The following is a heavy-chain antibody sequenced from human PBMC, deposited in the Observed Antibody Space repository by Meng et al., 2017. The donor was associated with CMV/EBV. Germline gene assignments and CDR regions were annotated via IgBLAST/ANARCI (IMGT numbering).Heavy chain of an antibody. CDR3: ARVGVGESFDY. CDR1: GGSISSYY. D-gene: IGHD3-10*01. V-gene: IGHV4-59*01. J-gene: IGHJ4*02. Sequence: SETLSLTCTVSGGSISSYYWSWIRQPPGKGLEWIGYIYYSGSTNYNPSLKSRVTIPVDTSKNQFSLKLSSVTAADTAVYYCARVGVGESFDYWGQGTLVTVSS. CDR2: IYYSGST.